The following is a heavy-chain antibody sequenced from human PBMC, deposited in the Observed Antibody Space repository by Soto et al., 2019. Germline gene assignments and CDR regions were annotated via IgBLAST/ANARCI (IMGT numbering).Heavy chain of an antibody. J-gene: IGHJ4*02. D-gene: IGHD3-10*01. CDR1: GGSISSYY. CDR3: ACGSGSYNTLYYLGY. V-gene: IGHV4-59*01. Sequence: SETLSLTCTVSGGSISSYYWSWIRQPPGKGLEWIGYIYYSGSTNYNPSLKSRVTISVDTSKNQFSLKLSSVTAADTAVYYCACGSGSYNTLYYLGYWGQGTLVTVSS. CDR2: IYYSGST.